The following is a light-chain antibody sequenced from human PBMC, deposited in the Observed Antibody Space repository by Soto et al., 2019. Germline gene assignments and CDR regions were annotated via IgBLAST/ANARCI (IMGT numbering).Light chain of an antibody. V-gene: IGKV3-20*01. CDR1: QTVGSNY. Sequence: EIVLTQSPGALSLSPGERATLSCRASQTVGSNYLGWYQQKPGQAPRLLIYGASNRATGIPDRFSGSGSGTDFTLTISRLEPEDFSVYYCQEYGSSRTFGQGTKVEIK. J-gene: IGKJ1*01. CDR2: GAS. CDR3: QEYGSSRT.